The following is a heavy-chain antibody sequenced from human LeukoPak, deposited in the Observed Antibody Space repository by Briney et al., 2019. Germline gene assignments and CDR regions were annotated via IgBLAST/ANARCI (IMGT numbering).Heavy chain of an antibody. CDR1: GFTFSSYG. J-gene: IGHJ4*02. CDR2: IRYDGSNK. Sequence: LRLSCXASGFTFSSYGMHWVRQAPGKGLEWVAFIRYDGSNKYYADSVKGRFTISRDNSKNTLYLQMNSLRAEDTAVYYCAKGDSSGYYLVRWGQGTLVTVSS. D-gene: IGHD3-22*01. CDR3: AKGDSSGYYLVR. V-gene: IGHV3-30*02.